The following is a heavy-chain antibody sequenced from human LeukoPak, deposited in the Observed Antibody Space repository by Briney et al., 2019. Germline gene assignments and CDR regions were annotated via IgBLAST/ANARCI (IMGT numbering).Heavy chain of an antibody. V-gene: IGHV1-2*02. Sequence: ASVTVSCKTSGYSFVGYYIHWVRQAPGQGLEWMGWVVPLTGGTKYAPRFQGRVTMIRDTSISTAYMEVTSLKFDDTAMYYCAKGDSFDSWGQGTLVTVSS. CDR1: GYSFVGYY. CDR3: AKGDSFDS. CDR2: VVPLTGGT. J-gene: IGHJ4*02. D-gene: IGHD3-16*01.